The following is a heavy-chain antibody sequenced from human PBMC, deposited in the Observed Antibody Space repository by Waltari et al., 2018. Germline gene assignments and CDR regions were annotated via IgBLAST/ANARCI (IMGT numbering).Heavy chain of an antibody. V-gene: IGHV2-70*15. D-gene: IGHD3-3*01. CDR3: ARSALHVPVDRVPTTWDFYTFDS. CDR2: IDWDDSE. J-gene: IGHJ3*02. Sequence: QVTLRESGPALVKPTQTLTLTCTFSGFSLSASGMCVSWIRQSPGKALAWPARIDWDDSENYSTSLRTRLTISKDTSKNQVVLTMTNVDPVDTATYFCARSALHVPVDRVPTTWDFYTFDSWGQGTMVTVSS. CDR1: GFSLSASGMC.